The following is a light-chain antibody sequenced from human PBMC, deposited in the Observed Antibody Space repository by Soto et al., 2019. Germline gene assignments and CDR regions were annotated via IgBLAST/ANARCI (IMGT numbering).Light chain of an antibody. J-gene: IGLJ2*01. CDR3: ASYTMTNTLV. Sequence: QSALTQPASLSGSPGQSITISCTGTSSDIGAYDYVSWFQQHPGKAPKLMISEVNNRPSGVSDRFSGSKSITSASLTISGLQTADEAHYFCASYTMTNTLVFGGGTKVTVL. CDR1: SSDIGAYDY. CDR2: EVN. V-gene: IGLV2-14*01.